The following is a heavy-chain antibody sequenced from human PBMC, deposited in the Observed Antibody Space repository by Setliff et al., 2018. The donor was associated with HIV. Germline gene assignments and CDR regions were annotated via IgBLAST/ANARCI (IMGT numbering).Heavy chain of an antibody. D-gene: IGHD3-3*01. V-gene: IGHV4-34*01. J-gene: IGHJ6*03. Sequence: SETLSLTCAVYGGSFSGYYWSWIRQPPGKGLEWIGEINHNRSTNYNPSLKSRVTISVDTSKNQFSLTLNSVTAAETAVYYCARGSRQLTIFGVVFKTNYYFMDVWGKGTAVTVSS. CDR1: GGSFSGYY. CDR2: INHNRST. CDR3: ARGSRQLTIFGVVFKTNYYFMDV.